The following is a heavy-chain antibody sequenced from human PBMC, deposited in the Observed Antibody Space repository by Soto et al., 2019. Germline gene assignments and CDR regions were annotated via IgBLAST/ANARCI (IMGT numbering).Heavy chain of an antibody. CDR2: ISSDGSNK. D-gene: IGHD6-19*01. CDR3: ARDRDSSGWYFIGGPTGYFDY. CDR1: GFTFSSYA. V-gene: IGHV3-30-3*01. J-gene: IGHJ4*02. Sequence: QVQLVESGGGVVQPGRSLRLSCAASGFTFSSYAMHWVRQAPGKGLEWVAVISSDGSNKYYADSVKGRFTISRDNSKNTLYLQMNSLRAEDTAVYYCARDRDSSGWYFIGGPTGYFDYWGQGTLFTVSS.